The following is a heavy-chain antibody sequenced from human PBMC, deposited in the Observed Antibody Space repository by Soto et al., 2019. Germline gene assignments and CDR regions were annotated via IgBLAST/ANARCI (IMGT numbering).Heavy chain of an antibody. CDR3: ARGYAYYYDSSGLAMYYFDY. CDR2: INHSGST. Sequence: SQTLSLTCAVYGGSFSGYYWSWIRQPPGKGLEWIGEINHSGSTNYNPSLKSRVTISVDTSKNQFSLKLSSVTAADTAVYYCARGYAYYYDSSGLAMYYFDYWGEGTLVTLSS. D-gene: IGHD3-22*01. CDR1: GGSFSGYY. J-gene: IGHJ4*02. V-gene: IGHV4-34*01.